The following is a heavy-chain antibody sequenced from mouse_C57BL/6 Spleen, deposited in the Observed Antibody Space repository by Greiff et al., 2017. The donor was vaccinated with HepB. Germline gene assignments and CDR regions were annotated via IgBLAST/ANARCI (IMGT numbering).Heavy chain of an antibody. D-gene: IGHD2-5*01. J-gene: IGHJ2*01. CDR2: INPSSGYT. CDR3: ARNSNYGYFDY. CDR1: GYTFTSYW. V-gene: IGHV1-7*01. Sequence: QVQLQQSGAELAKPGASVKLSCKASGYTFTSYWMHWVKQRPGQGLEWIGYINPSSGYTKYNQKFKDKAPLTADKSSSTAYMQMSSLTYEDSAVYYCARNSNYGYFDYWGQGTTLTVSS.